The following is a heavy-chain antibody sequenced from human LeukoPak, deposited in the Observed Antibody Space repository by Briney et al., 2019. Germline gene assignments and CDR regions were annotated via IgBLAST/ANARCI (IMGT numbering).Heavy chain of an antibody. CDR1: GGSFSGYY. J-gene: IGHJ4*02. D-gene: IGHD4-17*01. CDR2: INHSGST. CDR3: ARGYGSYSVY. Sequence: PLETLSLTCAVYGGSFSGYYWSWIRQPPGKGLEWIGEINHSGSTNYNPSLKSRVTISVDTSKNQFSLKLSSVTAADTAVYYCARGYGSYSVYWGQGTLVTVSP. V-gene: IGHV4-34*01.